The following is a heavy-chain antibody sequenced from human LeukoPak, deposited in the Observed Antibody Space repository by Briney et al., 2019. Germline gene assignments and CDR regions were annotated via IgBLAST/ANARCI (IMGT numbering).Heavy chain of an antibody. V-gene: IGHV3-23*01. Sequence: RGSLRLSCAASGLTFPRYAFAWVRQAPGRGLQWVSGISGSGRDTFYSDSVKGRFTISRDNSKNTHYLQMSSLTAEDTAVYYCAKWGDFWTGLNNWYFELWGRGTLVTVSS. CDR2: ISGSGRDT. CDR3: AKWGDFWTGLNNWYFEL. J-gene: IGHJ2*01. D-gene: IGHD3/OR15-3a*01. CDR1: GLTFPRYA.